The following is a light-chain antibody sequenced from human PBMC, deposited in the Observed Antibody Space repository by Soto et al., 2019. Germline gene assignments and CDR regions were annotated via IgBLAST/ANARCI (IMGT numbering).Light chain of an antibody. J-gene: IGLJ3*02. V-gene: IGLV2-23*01. CDR1: SSDAGNYEF. Sequence: QSALTQPASVSGSPGQSITISCTGTSSDAGNYEFVSAYQQHLGKAPKVIIYEGGTRRSGVSNRISGSKSGNTASLTISGLQAEDVADYYCCSYAGSSTSWVFGGGTKLTVL. CDR3: CSYAGSSTSWV. CDR2: EGG.